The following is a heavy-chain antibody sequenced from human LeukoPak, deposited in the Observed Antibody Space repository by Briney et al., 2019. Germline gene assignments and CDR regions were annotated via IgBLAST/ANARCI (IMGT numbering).Heavy chain of an antibody. J-gene: IGHJ5*02. CDR2: INHSGST. V-gene: IGHV4-34*01. D-gene: IGHD3-16*01. CDR1: GGSFSGYY. CDR3: ARGKIAFYRGKVCWFDP. Sequence: SETLSLTCAVYGGSFSGYYWSWIRQPPGKGLEWIGEINHSGSTNYNPSLKSRVTISVDTSKNQFSLKLSSVTAADTAVYYCARGKIAFYRGKVCWFDPWGQGTLVTVSS.